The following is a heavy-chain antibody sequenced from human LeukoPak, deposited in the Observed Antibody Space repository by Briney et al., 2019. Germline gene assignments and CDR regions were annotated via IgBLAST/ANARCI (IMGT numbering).Heavy chain of an antibody. CDR1: GYTFTSYG. D-gene: IGHD3-16*01. CDR2: ISAYNGNT. V-gene: IGHV1-18*01. Sequence: ASVKVSCKASGYTFTSYGISWVRQAPGQGLEWMGWISAYNGNTNYAQKLQGRVTMTTDTSTSTAYMELRSLRSDDTAVYYCARPIASVEMGPWGYWGQGTLVTVSS. CDR3: ARPIASVEMGPWGY. J-gene: IGHJ4*02.